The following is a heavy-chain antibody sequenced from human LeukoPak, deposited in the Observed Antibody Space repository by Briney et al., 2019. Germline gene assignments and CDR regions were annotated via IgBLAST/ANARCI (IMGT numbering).Heavy chain of an antibody. CDR3: ARDRVVGLGIDNAFDI. Sequence: GGSLRLSCAASGFTFSNYWMIWVRQAPGKGLEWVGNIKQDGSEKRYADSVRGRFSISRDNAQTSLYLQMNSLRAEDTAVYYCARDRVVGLGIDNAFDIWGHGTMVTVSS. J-gene: IGHJ3*02. V-gene: IGHV3-7*05. CDR1: GFTFSNYW. CDR2: IKQDGSEK. D-gene: IGHD2-15*01.